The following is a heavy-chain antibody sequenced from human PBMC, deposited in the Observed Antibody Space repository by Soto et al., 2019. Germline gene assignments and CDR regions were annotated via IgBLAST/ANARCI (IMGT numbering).Heavy chain of an antibody. V-gene: IGHV1-2*04. J-gene: IGHJ3*02. CDR1: GYIFSAYY. Sequence: QVQLAQSGAEVKKPGASVKVSCKASGYIFSAYYWYWVRQAPGRGLEWVGWINPDSGGTNYAQKFLGWVTMTRDTSIRTAYMELNSLRSDDTAVYYCARGETGVDDALDIWGQGTMVTVSS. D-gene: IGHD7-27*01. CDR2: INPDSGGT. CDR3: ARGETGVDDALDI.